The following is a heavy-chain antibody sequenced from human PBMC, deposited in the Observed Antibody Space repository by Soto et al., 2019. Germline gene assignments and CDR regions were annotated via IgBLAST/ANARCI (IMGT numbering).Heavy chain of an antibody. D-gene: IGHD2-21*02. CDR1: GFTFSSYA. Sequence: TGGSLRLSCAASGFTFSSYAMHWVRQAPGKGLEWVAVISYDGSNKYYADSVKGRFTISRDNSKNTLYLQMNSLRAEDTAVYYCASHIVVVTAILDCWGQGT. CDR3: ASHIVVVTAILDC. V-gene: IGHV3-30-3*01. CDR2: ISYDGSNK. J-gene: IGHJ4*02.